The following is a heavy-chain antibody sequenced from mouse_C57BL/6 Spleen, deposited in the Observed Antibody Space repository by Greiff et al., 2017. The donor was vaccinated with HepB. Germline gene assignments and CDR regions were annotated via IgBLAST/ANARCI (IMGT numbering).Heavy chain of an antibody. CDR2: INPSSDYT. CDR3: VSGYDAFAY. V-gene: IGHV1-7*01. J-gene: IGHJ3*01. CDR1: GYSFTTYW. D-gene: IGHD2-2*01. Sequence: VQLQQSGAELAKPGASVKLSCKASGYSFTTYWMHWVKQRPGQGLEWIGYINPSSDYTKYNQKFKDKATLTADKSSIPAYLHLSRMTYEDSAVYYCVSGYDAFAYWGQGTLVTVSA.